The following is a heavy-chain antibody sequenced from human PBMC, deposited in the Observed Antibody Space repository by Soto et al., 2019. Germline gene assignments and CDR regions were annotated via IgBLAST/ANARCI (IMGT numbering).Heavy chain of an antibody. CDR3: TTDQVGYCSSTSCRLTYYYYYGMDV. D-gene: IGHD2-2*03. J-gene: IGHJ6*02. V-gene: IGHV3-15*07. CDR1: VFTFSNAW. CDR2: IKRKTDGGST. Sequence: PGGSLRLSCAASVFTFSNAWRNWVRQAPGKRLEKDDRIKRKTDGGSTDYAAPAKGRFTISRDDSKNTLYLQMNSLKTEDTAVYYCTTDQVGYCSSTSCRLTYYYYYGMDVWGQGTTVTVSS.